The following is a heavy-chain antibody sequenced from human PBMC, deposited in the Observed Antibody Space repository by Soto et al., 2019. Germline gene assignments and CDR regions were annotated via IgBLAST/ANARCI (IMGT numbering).Heavy chain of an antibody. J-gene: IGHJ4*02. CDR2: INAGNGDT. Sequence: QVQLVQSGAEEKKPGASVKVSCKASGYTFTSYAMHWVRQAPGQRLEWMGWINAGNGDTKYSQKFQGRVTITRDTSASTAYMGLSSLRSEDTAVYYCARGSGYYYWAFDYWGQGTLVTVSS. CDR3: ARGSGYYYWAFDY. V-gene: IGHV1-3*05. CDR1: GYTFTSYA. D-gene: IGHD3-22*01.